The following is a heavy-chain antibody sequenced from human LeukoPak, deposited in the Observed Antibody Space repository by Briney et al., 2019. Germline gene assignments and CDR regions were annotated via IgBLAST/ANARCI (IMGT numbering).Heavy chain of an antibody. J-gene: IGHJ2*01. Sequence: PSETLSLTCSVSVAVVSSSSYYWRWIRQTPGKGLEWIGGIYYNGRTSYNPSLKSRVTISVDTSENQLSLKLKSVTAADTALYYCARRNYYDSSGSAGYFDLWGRGTLVAVS. CDR1: VAVVSSSSYY. D-gene: IGHD3-22*01. CDR3: ARRNYYDSSGSAGYFDL. CDR2: IYYNGRT. V-gene: IGHV4-39*01.